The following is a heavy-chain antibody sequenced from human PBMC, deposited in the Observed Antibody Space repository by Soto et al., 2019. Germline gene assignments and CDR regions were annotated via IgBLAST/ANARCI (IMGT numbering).Heavy chain of an antibody. J-gene: IGHJ4*02. CDR3: ARGGSSDWQVAFDS. CDR2: VNHNGRN. Sequence: NPSETLSLTCAVYGGSFSGYFWNWIRQTPGKGLEWIGKVNHNGRNNYNPSLKSRVTISLDMSKNQISLKLTSVTAADTAVYYCARGGSSDWQVAFDSWGQGTPVTVSS. CDR1: GGSFSGYF. D-gene: IGHD6-19*01. V-gene: IGHV4-34*01.